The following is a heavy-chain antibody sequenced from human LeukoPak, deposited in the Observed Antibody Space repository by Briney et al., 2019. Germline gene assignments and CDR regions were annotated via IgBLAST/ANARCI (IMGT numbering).Heavy chain of an antibody. CDR2: ISYDGSNK. D-gene: IGHD2-15*01. Sequence: PGRSLRLSCAASGFTFSDYAMHWVRQAPGKGLEWVAVISYDGSNKYYADSVKGRFTISRDNSKNTLYLQMNSLRAEDTAVYYCARDQGYCSGGSCYFFHFDYWGQGTLVTVSS. V-gene: IGHV3-30*04. CDR3: ARDQGYCSGGSCYFFHFDY. CDR1: GFTFSDYA. J-gene: IGHJ4*02.